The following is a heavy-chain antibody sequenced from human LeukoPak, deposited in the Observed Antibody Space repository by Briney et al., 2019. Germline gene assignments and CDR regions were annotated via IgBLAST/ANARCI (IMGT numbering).Heavy chain of an antibody. CDR2: IWSDGSNK. D-gene: IGHD2-2*02. CDR1: EFIFSTHG. Sequence: GGSLRLSCAASEFIFSTHGMYWVRQAPGKGLEWVAVIWSDGSNKSYADSVKGRFTVSRDNSKNTLYLQMNSLRAEDTAVYYCARDFGGWGSYNKYYGMDVWGQGTTVTVSS. J-gene: IGHJ6*02. V-gene: IGHV3-33*01. CDR3: ARDFGGWGSYNKYYGMDV.